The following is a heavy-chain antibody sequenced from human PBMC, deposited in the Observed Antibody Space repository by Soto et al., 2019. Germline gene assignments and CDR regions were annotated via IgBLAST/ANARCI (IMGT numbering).Heavy chain of an antibody. CDR3: ARGMAPTYYDFWSGYANDAFDI. CDR2: IIPIFGTA. CDR1: GGTFSSYA. J-gene: IGHJ3*02. D-gene: IGHD3-3*01. V-gene: IGHV1-69*01. Sequence: QVQLVQSGAEVKKPGSSVKVSCKASGGTFSSYAISWVRQAPGQGLEWMGGIIPIFGTANYAQKFQGRVTITADESTSTAYMELSSLRSEDTAVYYCARGMAPTYYDFWSGYANDAFDIWGQGTMVTVSS.